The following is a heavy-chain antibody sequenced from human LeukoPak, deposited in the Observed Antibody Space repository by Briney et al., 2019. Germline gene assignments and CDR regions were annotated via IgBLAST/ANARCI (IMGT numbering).Heavy chain of an antibody. D-gene: IGHD5-18*01. CDR1: GGTFSSYA. Sequence: SVTVSCKASGGTFSSYAISWVRQAPGQGLEWMGRIIPILGIANYAQKFQGRVTITADKSTSTAYMELSSLRSEDTAVYYCARSQIVDTAMVTSSDYFDYWGQGTLVTVSS. V-gene: IGHV1-69*04. CDR2: IIPILGIA. CDR3: ARSQIVDTAMVTSSDYFDY. J-gene: IGHJ4*02.